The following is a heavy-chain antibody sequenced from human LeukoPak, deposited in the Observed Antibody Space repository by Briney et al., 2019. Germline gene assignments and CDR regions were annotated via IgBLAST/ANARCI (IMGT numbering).Heavy chain of an antibody. D-gene: IGHD1-14*01. J-gene: IGHJ3*02. V-gene: IGHV1-69*05. CDR2: IIPIFGTQ. CDR1: GGTFISYT. Sequence: ASVKVSCKASGGTFISYTISWVRQAPGQGLEWMGRIIPIFGTQNYAQKFQGRVTIATDESTSTAYMELSSLRSDDTAVYYCARVGRPVGDAFDIWGQGTMVTVSS. CDR3: ARVGRPVGDAFDI.